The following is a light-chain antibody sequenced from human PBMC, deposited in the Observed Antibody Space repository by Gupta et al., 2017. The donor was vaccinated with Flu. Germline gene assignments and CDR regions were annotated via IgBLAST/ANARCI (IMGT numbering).Light chain of an antibody. CDR2: DVR. CDR3: SGYTRVTPWL. J-gene: IGLJ3*02. V-gene: IGLV2-14*03. Sequence: TVTVTGTSDDIGDSESVAWYQKKPDQAPRLIIFDVRRRPSGVSDRVSGSKSGKTDSLTISGHQADDEGDYYCSGYTRVTPWLFGGGTKLTV. CDR1: SDDIGDSES.